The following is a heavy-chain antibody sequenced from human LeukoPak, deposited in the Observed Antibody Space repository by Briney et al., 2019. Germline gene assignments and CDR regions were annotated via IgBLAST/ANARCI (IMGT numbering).Heavy chain of an antibody. CDR3: ACARTGGAYLDY. CDR2: ISSSGTTI. CDR1: GFIFSRNN. J-gene: IGHJ4*02. V-gene: IGHV3-48*02. Sequence: GGSLRLSCAASGFIFSRNNMNWVRQAPGKGLEWVAYISSSGTTIYYADSVKGRFTISRDNAKNSLYLQMNSLRDEDTAVYYCACARTGGAYLDYWGQGTLVTVSS. D-gene: IGHD1-1*01.